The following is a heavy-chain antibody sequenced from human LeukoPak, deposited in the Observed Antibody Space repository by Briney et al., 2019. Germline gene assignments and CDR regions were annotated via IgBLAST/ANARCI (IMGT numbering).Heavy chain of an antibody. Sequence: HGESLKISCKGSGYSFTSYWIGWVRQMPGKGLEWMGIIYPGDSDTRYSPSFQGQVTISADKSISTAYLQWSRLKASDTAMYYGALTPVDWFDPWGQGTLVTVSS. V-gene: IGHV5-51*01. CDR3: ALTPVDWFDP. D-gene: IGHD3-9*01. CDR2: IYPGDSDT. CDR1: GYSFTSYW. J-gene: IGHJ5*02.